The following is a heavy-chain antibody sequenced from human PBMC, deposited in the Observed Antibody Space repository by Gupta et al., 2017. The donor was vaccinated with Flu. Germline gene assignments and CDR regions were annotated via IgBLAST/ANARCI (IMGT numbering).Heavy chain of an antibody. Sequence: GQLAESGGGLVKPGGSLRLSCVGPGLPFSDLSMTVIRRVPEEALEWISHRNARGDTKYYAPSVKGRFTISRDNAKTSVYLQMNSVRGEDSALYYCARDPGYYVGGSCNSYYGLDGWGQGTTVTVSS. V-gene: IGHV3-11*01. CDR1: GLPFSDLS. D-gene: IGHD2-15*01. CDR3: ARDPGYYVGGSCNSYYGLDG. J-gene: IGHJ6*02. CDR2: RNARGDTK.